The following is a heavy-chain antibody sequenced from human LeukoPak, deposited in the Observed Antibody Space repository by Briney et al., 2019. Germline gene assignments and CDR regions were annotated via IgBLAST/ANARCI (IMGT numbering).Heavy chain of an antibody. V-gene: IGHV1-24*01. Sequence: ASVKVSCKVSGYTLTELSMHWVRQAPGKGLEWMGGFDPEDGETTYAQKFQGRVTMTEDTSTDTAYMELSSLRSEDTAVYYCATLVVEYDAFDIWGQGTMVTVSS. D-gene: IGHD2-8*02. J-gene: IGHJ3*02. CDR2: FDPEDGET. CDR1: GYTLTELS. CDR3: ATLVVEYDAFDI.